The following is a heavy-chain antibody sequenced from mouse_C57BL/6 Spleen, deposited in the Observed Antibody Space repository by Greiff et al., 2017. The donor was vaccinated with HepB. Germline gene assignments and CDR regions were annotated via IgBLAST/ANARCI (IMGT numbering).Heavy chain of an antibody. J-gene: IGHJ3*01. Sequence: QVQLQQSGAELVRPGTSVKLSCKASGYTFTSYWIHWVMQRPGQGLEWIGVIDPSDSYTNYNQKFKGKATLTVDTSSSTAYMQLSSLTSEDSAVYYCAGGGAWFAYWSQGTLVTVSA. CDR1: GYTFTSYW. CDR2: IDPSDSYT. V-gene: IGHV1-59*01. CDR3: AGGGAWFAY.